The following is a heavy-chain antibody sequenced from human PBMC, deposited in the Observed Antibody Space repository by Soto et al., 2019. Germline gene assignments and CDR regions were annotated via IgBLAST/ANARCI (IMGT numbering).Heavy chain of an antibody. Sequence: SETLSLTCAVSGGSISSGGYSWSWIRQPPGKGLEWIGCIYHSGSTYYNPSLKSRVTISVDTSKNQFSMKLSSVTAADTAVYYCARSTGAGWFDPWGQGTLVTVSS. CDR3: ARSTGAGWFDP. D-gene: IGHD6-19*01. J-gene: IGHJ5*02. CDR1: GGSISSGGYS. V-gene: IGHV4-30-2*05. CDR2: IYHSGST.